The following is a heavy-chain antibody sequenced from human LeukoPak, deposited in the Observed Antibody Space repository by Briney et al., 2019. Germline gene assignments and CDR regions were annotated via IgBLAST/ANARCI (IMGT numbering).Heavy chain of an antibody. Sequence: GGSLRLSCAASGFTFSTYWMHWVRQAPGKGLVWVSRFNSDGRSTYYADSVKGRFTISRDNARNTLYLQMNSLRAEDTAVYYCARGRYYLDSWGRGTLVTVSS. CDR2: FNSDGRST. CDR1: GFTFSTYW. CDR3: ARGRYYLDS. J-gene: IGHJ4*02. V-gene: IGHV3-74*01. D-gene: IGHD4-17*01.